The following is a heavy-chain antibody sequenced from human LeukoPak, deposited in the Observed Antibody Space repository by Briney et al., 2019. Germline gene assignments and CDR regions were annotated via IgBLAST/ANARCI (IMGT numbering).Heavy chain of an antibody. V-gene: IGHV4-59*12. D-gene: IGHD3-22*01. J-gene: IGHJ5*02. Sequence: SETLSLTCTVSGGSISSYYWSWIRQPPGKGLEWIGYIYYSGSTNYNPSLKSRVTISVDTSKNQFSLKLASVTAADTAVYYCARAIRGRMIVVPVDTRFDPWGQGTLVTVSS. CDR2: IYYSGST. CDR3: ARAIRGRMIVVPVDTRFDP. CDR1: GGSISSYY.